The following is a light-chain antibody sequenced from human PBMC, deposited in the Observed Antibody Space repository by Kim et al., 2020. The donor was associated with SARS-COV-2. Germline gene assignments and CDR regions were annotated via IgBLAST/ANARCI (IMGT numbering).Light chain of an antibody. J-gene: IGLJ3*02. CDR3: CSYAGRSTWV. Sequence: QSITISCTGISSDIGSYNLVSWFQQHPGKAPKLMIYEDNKRPSGVSDRFSGSRSGNTASLTISGLQAGDEAEYYCCSYAGRSTWVFGGGTKLTVL. V-gene: IGLV2-23*01. CDR2: EDN. CDR1: SSDIGSYNL.